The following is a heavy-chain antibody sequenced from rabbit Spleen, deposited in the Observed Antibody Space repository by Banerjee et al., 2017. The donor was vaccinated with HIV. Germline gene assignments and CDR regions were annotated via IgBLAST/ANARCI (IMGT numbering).Heavy chain of an antibody. Sequence: LEEFWGGVVLPTGSLILTSSASAVSFSGSSDMCWGRQAPGKRVVWFASIDASSSALTFFATWAKGRFTMSRTSSTTVTLQMTSLTAADTATYFCARDLANVIGWNFSWWGQGTLVTVS. D-gene: IGHD4-2*01. CDR2: IDASSSALT. V-gene: IGHV1S40*01. J-gene: IGHJ3*01. CDR1: AVSFSGSSD. CDR3: ARDLANVIGWNFSW.